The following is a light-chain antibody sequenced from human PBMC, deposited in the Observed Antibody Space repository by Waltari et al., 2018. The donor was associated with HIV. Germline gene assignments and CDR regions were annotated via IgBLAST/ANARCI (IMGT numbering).Light chain of an antibody. CDR3: QYLGT. V-gene: IGKV3-20*01. CDR1: QSVSSSY. Sequence: EIVLTQSPGTLSLSPGERATLSCRASQSVSSSYLAWYQQKPGQAPRLLIYGASSRATGIPDRFSGSGSGTDFTLTISRLEPEDSAVYYCQYLGTFGQGTKIEIK. CDR2: GAS. J-gene: IGKJ1*01.